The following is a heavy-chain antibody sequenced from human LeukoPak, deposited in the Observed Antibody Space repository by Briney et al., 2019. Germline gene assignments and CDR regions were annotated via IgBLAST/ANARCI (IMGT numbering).Heavy chain of an antibody. D-gene: IGHD1-14*01. CDR1: GGSISSGDYY. CDR2: IYYSGST. J-gene: IGHJ2*01. V-gene: IGHV4-30-4*01. CDR3: ARVTGRYFDL. Sequence: SETLSLTCIVSGGSISSGDYYWSWIRQPPGKGLEWIGYIYYSGSTYYNPSLKSRVTISVDTSKNQFSLKLSSVTAADTAVYYCARVTGRYFDLWGRGTLVTVSS.